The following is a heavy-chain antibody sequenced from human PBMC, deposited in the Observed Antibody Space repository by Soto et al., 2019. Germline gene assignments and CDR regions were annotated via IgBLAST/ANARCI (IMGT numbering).Heavy chain of an antibody. CDR1: GFMFRNYV. J-gene: IGHJ6*04. V-gene: IGHV3-23*01. CDR3: AKDLSSVTNDLDV. CDR2: ISASGGSP. D-gene: IGHD3-10*02. Sequence: EGQLLESGGELVQPGGSLRLSCAASGFMFRNYVMTWVRQAPGRGLDWVSAISASGGSPFYADSVKGRFTISRDNSKNTVYLQMNSLRVEDTAVYYCAKDLSSVTNDLDVWGKGTTVTVSS.